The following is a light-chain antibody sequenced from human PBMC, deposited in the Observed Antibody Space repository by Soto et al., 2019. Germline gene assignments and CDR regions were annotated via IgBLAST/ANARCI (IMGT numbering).Light chain of an antibody. CDR3: SLDTSSSTPYV. Sequence: QSALTQPASVSGSPGQSITISCTGTSSDVGGYNYVSWYQQHPGKAPKLMIYEVSNRPSGVSNRFSGSKSGNTASLTISGLQAEDEADYYCSLDTSSSTPYVFGTGTQLTVL. CDR1: SSDVGGYNY. J-gene: IGLJ1*01. CDR2: EVS. V-gene: IGLV2-14*01.